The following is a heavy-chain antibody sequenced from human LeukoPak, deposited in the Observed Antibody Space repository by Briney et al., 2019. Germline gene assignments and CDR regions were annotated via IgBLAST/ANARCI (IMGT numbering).Heavy chain of an antibody. CDR1: GGSISSSSYY. V-gene: IGHV4-39*01. CDR2: FHYSGST. D-gene: IGHD5-24*01. J-gene: IGHJ3*02. CDR3: ARHQRWLQSVAFDI. Sequence: NSSETLSLTCSVSGGSISSSSYYWGWIRQPPGRGLEWIGTFHYSGSTNYNPSLKSRVTISVDTSKNQFSLKLSSVTAADTAVYYCARHQRWLQSVAFDIWGQGTMVTVSS.